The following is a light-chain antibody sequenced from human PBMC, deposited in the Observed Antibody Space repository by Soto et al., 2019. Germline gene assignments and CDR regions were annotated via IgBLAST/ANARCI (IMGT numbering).Light chain of an antibody. CDR3: QQRSNWPSIT. CDR1: QSVSNF. Sequence: ESVLTQSPGTLSLSPGKRAALSCRASQSVSNFLAWYQQKPGQAPRLLIYDTSNRATGIPARFSGSGSGTDFTLTINNLDPEDFAVYYCQQRSNWPSITFGQGTRLEIK. J-gene: IGKJ5*01. V-gene: IGKV3-11*01. CDR2: DTS.